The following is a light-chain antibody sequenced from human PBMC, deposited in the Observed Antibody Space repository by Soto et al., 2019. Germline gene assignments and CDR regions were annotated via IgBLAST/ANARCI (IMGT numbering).Light chain of an antibody. V-gene: IGLV3-10*01. CDR1: ALPSKL. Sequence: SYELTQPPSVSVSPGQTARITCSGDALPSKLAYWYQQKSGQAPVLVIYEDNKRPAGIPERFSGSSSGTVATLTISGAQVEDEGDYYCYSTDSRSNYMRVFGGGTKLTVL. J-gene: IGLJ3*02. CDR3: YSTDSRSNYMRV. CDR2: EDN.